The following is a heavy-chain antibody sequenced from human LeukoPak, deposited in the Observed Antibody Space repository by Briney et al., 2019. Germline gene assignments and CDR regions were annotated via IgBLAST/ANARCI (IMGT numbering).Heavy chain of an antibody. CDR1: GFSVRSSY. Sequence: GGSLGLSCAASGFSVRSSYINWVRQAPGKGLEWVSIFYAGDSTFYADSVKGRFTISRDNSKNTLYLQMNSLRAEDTAVYYCAKDIRSSGWSKYSDYWGQGTLVTVSS. CDR3: AKDIRSSGWSKYSDY. V-gene: IGHV3-53*01. D-gene: IGHD6-19*01. CDR2: FYAGDST. J-gene: IGHJ4*02.